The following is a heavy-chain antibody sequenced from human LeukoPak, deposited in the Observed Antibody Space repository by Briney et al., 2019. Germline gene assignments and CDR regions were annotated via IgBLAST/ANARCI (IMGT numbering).Heavy chain of an antibody. CDR3: AREGMNYYGSGSYYNV. CDR1: GFTVSSNY. D-gene: IGHD3-10*01. V-gene: IGHV3-53*01. Sequence: GGSLRLSCAASGFTVSSNYMSWVRQAPGKGLEWVSVIYSGGSTYYADSVKGRFTISRDNSKNTLYLQMNSLRAEDTAVYYCAREGMNYYGSGSYYNVGGQGTLVTVSS. CDR2: IYSGGST. J-gene: IGHJ4*02.